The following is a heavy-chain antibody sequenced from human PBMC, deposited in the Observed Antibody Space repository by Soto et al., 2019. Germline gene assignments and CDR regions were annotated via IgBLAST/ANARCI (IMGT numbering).Heavy chain of an antibody. CDR3: ARFKRDGDYWFDP. J-gene: IGHJ5*02. CDR1: GGSISSYY. CDR2: IYYSGST. D-gene: IGHD4-17*01. V-gene: IGHV4-59*08. Sequence: QVQLQESGPGLVKPSETLSLTCTVSGGSISSYYWSWIRQPPGKGLEWIGYIYYSGSTNYNPSLKNRVTRSVATSKNQFSLKLISVTATGTAVYYCARFKRDGDYWFDPWGQGTLVTVSS.